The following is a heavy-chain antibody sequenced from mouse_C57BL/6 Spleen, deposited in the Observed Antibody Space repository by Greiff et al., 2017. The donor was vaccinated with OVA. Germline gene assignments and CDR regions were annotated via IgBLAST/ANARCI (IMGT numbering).Heavy chain of an antibody. J-gene: IGHJ2*01. CDR2: INPNNGGT. D-gene: IGHD1-1*01. Sequence: EVQLQQSGPELVKPGASVKISCKASGYTFTDYYMNWVKQSHGKSLEWIGDINPNNGGTSYNQKFKGKATLTVDTSSSTAYMELRSLTSEDSAVYYCAREGTTVVAGFDDWGQGTTLTVSS. CDR3: AREGTTVVAGFDD. V-gene: IGHV1-26*01. CDR1: GYTFTDYY.